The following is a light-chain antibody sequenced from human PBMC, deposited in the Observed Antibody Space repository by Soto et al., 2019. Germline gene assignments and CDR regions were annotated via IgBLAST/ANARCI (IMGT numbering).Light chain of an antibody. CDR2: RND. V-gene: IGLV1-47*01. Sequence: QSVLTQPPSASGTPGQRVTISCSGSSSNIGTNYVYWYQHLAGTAPKLVIYRNDQRPSGVPDRFSGSMSGTAASLAIGGLRSEDEAEYYCAAWDDSLGGVVFGGGTKVTVL. CDR1: SSNIGTNY. J-gene: IGLJ2*01. CDR3: AAWDDSLGGVV.